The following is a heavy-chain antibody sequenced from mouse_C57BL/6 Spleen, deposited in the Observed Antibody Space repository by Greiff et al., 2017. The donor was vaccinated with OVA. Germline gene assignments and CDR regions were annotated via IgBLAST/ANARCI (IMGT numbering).Heavy chain of an antibody. Sequence: QVQLQQSGAELVRPGTSVKVSCKASGYAFTNYLIEWVKQRPGQGLEWIGVINPGSGGTNYNEKFKGKATLTADKSSSTAYMQLSSLTSEDSAVYFWARDWEEFFDYWGQGTLSQSPQ. CDR3: ARDWEEFFDY. V-gene: IGHV1-54*01. CDR2: INPGSGGT. D-gene: IGHD4-1*01. CDR1: GYAFTNYL. J-gene: IGHJ2*01.